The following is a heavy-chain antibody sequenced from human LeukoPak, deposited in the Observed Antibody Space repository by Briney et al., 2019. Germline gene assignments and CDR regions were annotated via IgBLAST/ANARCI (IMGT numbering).Heavy chain of an antibody. D-gene: IGHD5-18*01. V-gene: IGHV3-53*01. CDR1: GFIVSSNY. J-gene: IGHJ4*02. Sequence: SGGSLRVSCAASGFIVSSNYMSWVRQAPGKGLEWVSVIYSGGSTYYADSVKGRFTISRDNSKNTLYLQMNSLRAEDTAVYYCARMGTNTAMVIWGQGTLVTVSS. CDR3: ARMGTNTAMVI. CDR2: IYSGGST.